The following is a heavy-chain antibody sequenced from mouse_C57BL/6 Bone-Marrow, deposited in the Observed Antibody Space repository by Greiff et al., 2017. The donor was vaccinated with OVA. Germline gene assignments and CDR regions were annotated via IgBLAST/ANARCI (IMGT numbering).Heavy chain of an antibody. D-gene: IGHD1-1*01. V-gene: IGHV10-1*01. CDR3: VSSLIAEAMDY. Sequence: EVMLVESGGGLVQPKGSLKLSCAASGFSFNTYAMNWVRQAPGKGLEWVARIRSKSNNYATYYAESVKDRFPISRDDSESMLYLKMNNLKTEDTAMYYYVSSLIAEAMDYWGQGTSVTVSS. CDR2: IRSKSNNYAT. CDR1: GFSFNTYA. J-gene: IGHJ4*01.